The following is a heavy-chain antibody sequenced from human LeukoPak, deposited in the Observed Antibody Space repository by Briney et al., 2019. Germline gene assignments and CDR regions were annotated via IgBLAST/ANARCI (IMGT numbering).Heavy chain of an antibody. D-gene: IGHD3-22*01. Sequence: GGSLRLSCAASGFTFSNYYMSWIRQAPGKGLEWISYISGSSSYANYADSVKGRFTVSRDNAKESLYLQMTSLRAEDTAVYYCARDRGENYDSSGYYDYWGQGTPVTVSS. CDR3: ARDRGENYDSSGYYDY. J-gene: IGHJ4*02. V-gene: IGHV3-11*06. CDR1: GFTFSNYY. CDR2: ISGSSSYA.